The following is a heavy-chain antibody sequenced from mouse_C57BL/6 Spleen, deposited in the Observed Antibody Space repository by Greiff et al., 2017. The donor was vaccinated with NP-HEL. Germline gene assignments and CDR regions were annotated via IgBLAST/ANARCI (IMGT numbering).Heavy chain of an antibody. CDR3: ARSPNWDVAMDY. CDR1: GFSLSTSGMG. Sequence: QVTLKESGPGILQSSQTLSLTCSFSGFSLSTSGMGVSWIRQPSGKGLEWLAHIYWDDANCYKPSLERRPTISKDTSRNQVFLKITSVDTADTATYYCARSPNWDVAMDYWGKGTSVTVSS. D-gene: IGHD4-1*02. J-gene: IGHJ4*01. V-gene: IGHV8-12*01. CDR2: IYWDDAN.